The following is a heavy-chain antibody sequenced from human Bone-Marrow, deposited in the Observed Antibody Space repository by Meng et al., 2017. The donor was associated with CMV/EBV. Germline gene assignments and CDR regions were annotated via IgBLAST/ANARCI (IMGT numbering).Heavy chain of an antibody. V-gene: IGHV4-59*01. CDR1: GGSISSYY. D-gene: IGHD2-2*01. CDR3: ARAYCSSTSCYGPNWFDP. J-gene: IGHJ5*02. Sequence: SETLSLTCTVSGGSISSYYWSWIRQPPGKGLEWIGYIYYSGSTNYNPSLKSRVTISVDTSKNQFPLKLSSVTAADTAVYYCARAYCSSTSCYGPNWFDPWGQGTLVTVSS. CDR2: IYYSGST.